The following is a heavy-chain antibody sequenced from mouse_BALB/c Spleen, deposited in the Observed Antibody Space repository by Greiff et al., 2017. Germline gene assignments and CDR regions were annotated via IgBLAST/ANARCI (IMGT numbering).Heavy chain of an antibody. Sequence: EVQLQESGGDLVKPGGSLKLSCAASGFTFSSYGMSWVRQTPDKRLEWVATISSGGSYTYYPDSVKGRFTISRDNAKNTLYLQMSSLKSEDTAMYYCARLGVTTVVEDYWYFDVWGAGTTVTVSS. J-gene: IGHJ1*01. CDR1: GFTFSSYG. CDR3: ARLGVTTVVEDYWYFDV. D-gene: IGHD1-1*01. CDR2: ISSGGSYT. V-gene: IGHV5-6*01.